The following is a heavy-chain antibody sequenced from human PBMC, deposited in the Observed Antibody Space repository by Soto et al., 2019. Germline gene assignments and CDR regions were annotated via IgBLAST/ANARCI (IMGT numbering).Heavy chain of an antibody. CDR2: ISSTGTSM. V-gene: IGHV3-48*03. CDR3: ARETHFLDY. Sequence: VQLVESGGDLVQPGGSLRLSCAASGFTFSSYEMNWVRQAPGKGLEWVSYISSTGTSMDYADSVKGRFTISRDNAKNSLHLQLNSLRDEDTAVYYCARETHFLDYWGQGTLVSVSA. CDR1: GFTFSSYE. J-gene: IGHJ4*02.